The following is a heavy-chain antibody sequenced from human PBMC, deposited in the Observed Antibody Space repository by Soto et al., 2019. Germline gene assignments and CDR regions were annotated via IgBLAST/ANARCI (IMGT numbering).Heavy chain of an antibody. Sequence: QVQLVESGGGVVQPGRSLRLSCATSGFTFSSYGMHWVRQAPGKGLEWVALISHDGSNKYYGESVKGRFTISRDNSKNPLYLQMNSLRAEDTAVYYCAKDRQPYGDYGGLVWWYWGQGTLVTVSS. CDR1: GFTFSSYG. CDR3: AKDRQPYGDYGGLVWWY. D-gene: IGHD4-17*01. V-gene: IGHV3-30*18. J-gene: IGHJ4*02. CDR2: ISHDGSNK.